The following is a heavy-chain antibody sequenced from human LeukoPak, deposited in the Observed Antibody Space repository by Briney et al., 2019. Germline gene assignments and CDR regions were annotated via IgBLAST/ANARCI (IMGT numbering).Heavy chain of an antibody. CDR1: GFTFSDYY. CDR2: ISSSGSTI. J-gene: IGHJ6*03. Sequence: GGSLRLSCAASGFTFSDYYMSWIRQAPGKGLEWVSYISSSGSTIYYADSVKGRSTISRDNAKNSLYLQMNSLRAEDTAVYYCARDLYYYYMDVWGKGTTVTVSS. CDR3: ARDLYYYYMDV. V-gene: IGHV3-11*04.